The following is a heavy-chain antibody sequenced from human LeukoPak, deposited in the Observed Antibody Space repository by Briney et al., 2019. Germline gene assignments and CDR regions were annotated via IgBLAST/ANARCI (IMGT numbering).Heavy chain of an antibody. V-gene: IGHV3-23*01. CDR2: ISGRGGST. Sequence: GGSLRLSCAASGFTFSSYAMSWVRQAPGKGLEWVSAISGRGGSTYYADSVKGRFTISRDNSKNTLYLQMNSLRAEDTAVYYCAKSWDTAMVTYYFDYWGQGTLVTVSS. CDR1: GFTFSSYA. CDR3: AKSWDTAMVTYYFDY. J-gene: IGHJ4*02. D-gene: IGHD5-18*01.